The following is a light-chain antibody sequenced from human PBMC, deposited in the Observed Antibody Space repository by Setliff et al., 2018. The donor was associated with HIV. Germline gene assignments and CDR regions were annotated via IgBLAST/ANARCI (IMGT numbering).Light chain of an antibody. CDR3: SSYTSSSTFV. CDR2: DVS. J-gene: IGLJ1*01. V-gene: IGLV2-14*03. Sequence: QSALTQPASVSGSPGQSITISCTGTSSDVGGYKYVSWYQQHPGKAPKLMIYDVSKRPSGVSLRFSASKSGTTASLTISGLQAEDEADYYCSSYTSSSTFVFGTGTKV. CDR1: SSDVGGYKY.